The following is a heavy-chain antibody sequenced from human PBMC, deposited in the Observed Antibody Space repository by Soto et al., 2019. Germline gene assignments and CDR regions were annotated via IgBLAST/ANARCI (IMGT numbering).Heavy chain of an antibody. CDR3: AREGGVLGIFRYFDY. V-gene: IGHV1-18*04. Sequence: QVQLVQSGVEVQKPGASVKVSCKASGYTFSSYVINWLRQAPGQGLEWMGWISPYNGNTNYGQNLQGRVTMTTDTSTSIVDMELRSLRSDDTAVYYCAREGGVLGIFRYFDYWGQGTLVTVSP. CDR1: GYTFSSYV. D-gene: IGHD3-16*02. J-gene: IGHJ4*02. CDR2: ISPYNGNT.